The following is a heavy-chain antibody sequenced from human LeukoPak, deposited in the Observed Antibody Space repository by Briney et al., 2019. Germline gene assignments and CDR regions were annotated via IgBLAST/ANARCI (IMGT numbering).Heavy chain of an antibody. Sequence: ASVKVSCKASGYTFSNYVISWVRQAPGQGLEWMGWISGYNGKTDYAQKFQGRVTMTTDTSTSTVYMELSSLRSEDTAVYYCARDRSKCSSTSCYLHYYYYMDVWGKGTTVTVSS. D-gene: IGHD2-2*01. CDR1: GYTFSNYV. CDR3: ARDRSKCSSTSCYLHYYYYMDV. CDR2: ISGYNGKT. V-gene: IGHV1-18*01. J-gene: IGHJ6*03.